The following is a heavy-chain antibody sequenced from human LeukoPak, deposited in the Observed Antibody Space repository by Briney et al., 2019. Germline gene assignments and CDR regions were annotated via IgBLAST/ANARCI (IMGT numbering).Heavy chain of an antibody. CDR2: IFYSGST. Sequence: SETLSLTCTVSSGSISTSNYYWGWVRQPPGKALEWIGNIFYSGSTYYSPSLKSRVTISLDTSRNQFSLKLNSVTAADTAVYYCARGDWGSPDYYYMDVWGKGTTVTISS. CDR3: ARGDWGSPDYYYMDV. CDR1: SGSISTSNYY. D-gene: IGHD7-27*01. V-gene: IGHV4-39*07. J-gene: IGHJ6*03.